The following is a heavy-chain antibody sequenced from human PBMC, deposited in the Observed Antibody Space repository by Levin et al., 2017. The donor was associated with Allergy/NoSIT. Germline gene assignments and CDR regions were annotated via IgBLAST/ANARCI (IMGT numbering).Heavy chain of an antibody. CDR1: GGSIRSSH. Sequence: SQTLSLTCTVSGGSIRSSHWSWIRQPAGKGLEWIGRIYTSGSTNYNPSLKSRVTMSVDTSKNQFSLKLSSVTAADTAMYYCARSRGPAAIYSYYYGLDVWGQGTTVTVSS. CDR3: ARSRGPAAIYSYYYGLDV. D-gene: IGHD2-2*01. J-gene: IGHJ6*02. V-gene: IGHV4-4*07. CDR2: IYTSGST.